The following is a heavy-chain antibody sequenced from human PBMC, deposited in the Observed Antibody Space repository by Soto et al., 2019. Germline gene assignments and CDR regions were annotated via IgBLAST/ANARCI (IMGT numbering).Heavy chain of an antibody. CDR3: ARPGPNYVDFSAL. D-gene: IGHD4-4*01. CDR2: ISDSGRTI. V-gene: IGHV3-48*01. CDR1: GFTFSRYA. J-gene: IGHJ4*02. Sequence: GGSLRLSCAASGFTFSRYAMSWVRQAPGKGLEWVSYISDSGRTIYYADSVKGRFTISRDKAKNSLYLQMNSLRVEDTAMYYCARPGPNYVDFSALWGQGVWVTVPS.